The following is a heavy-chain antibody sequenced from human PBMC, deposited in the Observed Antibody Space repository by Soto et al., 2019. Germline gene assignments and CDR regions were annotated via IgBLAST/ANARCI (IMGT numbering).Heavy chain of an antibody. CDR3: ARGPRVLMVYAISTVTSGKFDY. D-gene: IGHD2-8*01. J-gene: IGHJ4*02. V-gene: IGHV4-34*01. CDR2: INHSGST. Sequence: SETLSLTCAVYGGSFSGYYWSWIRQPPGKGLEWIGEINHSGSTNYNPSLKSRVTISVDTSKNQFSLKLSSVTAADTAVYYCARGPRVLMVYAISTVTSGKFDYWGQGTLVTVSS. CDR1: GGSFSGYY.